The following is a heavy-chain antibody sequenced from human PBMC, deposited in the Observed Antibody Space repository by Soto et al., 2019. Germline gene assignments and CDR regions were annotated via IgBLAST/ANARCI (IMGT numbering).Heavy chain of an antibody. Sequence: QVQLVQSGAEVKKPGSSVKVSCKASGGTFSSYTISWVRQAPGQGLEWMGRIIPILGIATYAQKFQGRVTITADKSTSTAYMELSSLRSEDTAVYYCASGSTSVNDAFDIWGNGTMVTVSS. CDR3: ASGSTSVNDAFDI. CDR1: GGTFSSYT. D-gene: IGHD2-2*01. V-gene: IGHV1-69*02. J-gene: IGHJ3*02. CDR2: IIPILGIA.